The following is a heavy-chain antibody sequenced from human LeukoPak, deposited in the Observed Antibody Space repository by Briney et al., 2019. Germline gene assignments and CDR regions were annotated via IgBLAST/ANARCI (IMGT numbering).Heavy chain of an antibody. D-gene: IGHD3-10*01. J-gene: IGHJ4*02. CDR2: IYHSGST. Sequence: SGTLSLTCAVSGGSISSSNWWSWVRQPPGKGLEWIGEIYHSGSTNYNPSLKSRVTISVDKSKNQFSLKLSSVTAADTAVYYCARDVFTGSGSYYALDYWGQGTLVTVSS. CDR3: ARDVFTGSGSYYALDY. CDR1: GGSISSSNW. V-gene: IGHV4-4*02.